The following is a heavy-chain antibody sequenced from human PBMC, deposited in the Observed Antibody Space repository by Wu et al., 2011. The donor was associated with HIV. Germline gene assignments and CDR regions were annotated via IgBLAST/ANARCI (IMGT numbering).Heavy chain of an antibody. D-gene: IGHD6-25*01. V-gene: IGHV1-18*01. J-gene: IGHJ5*02. Sequence: QVQLVQSGAEVKKPGASVKVSCKTSGYTFPDYGIAWVRQAPGQGLEWMGWISAYNGDKKFGQNFQGRVTMTTDTSTSTAYMELRNLRSDDTAVYYCARAQDRLWMAAKVMGWFDPWGQGPRSPSPQ. CDR1: GYTFPDYG. CDR3: ARAQDRLWMAAKVMGWFDP. CDR2: ISAYNGDK.